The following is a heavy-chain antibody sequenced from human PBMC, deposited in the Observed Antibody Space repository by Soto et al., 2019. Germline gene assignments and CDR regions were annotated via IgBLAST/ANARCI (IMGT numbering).Heavy chain of an antibody. CDR3: ARGSQHLGRYGIDV. J-gene: IGHJ6*02. Sequence: GGSLRLSCAASGFTFSIYAMYWVRQAPGKGLEFVSVISSNGVTTYYADSVKGRFTISRDNSKNTLYLQMGSLRIEDMAVYYCARGSQHLGRYGIDVWGQGTTVTVSS. V-gene: IGHV3-64*02. CDR2: ISSNGVTT. CDR1: GFTFSIYA. D-gene: IGHD6-13*01.